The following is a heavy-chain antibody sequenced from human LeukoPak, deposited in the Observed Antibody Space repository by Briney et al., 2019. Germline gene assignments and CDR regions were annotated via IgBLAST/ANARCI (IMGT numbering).Heavy chain of an antibody. CDR2: VYYSGST. Sequence: KPSETLSLTCTVSGDSISGADYYWSWIRQPPGKGLEWIAYVYYSGSTYYNPSLKSRLTISVDTSKNQFSLKLNSVTAADTAVYYCARGGGGSSTVTTYWFDPWGQGALVTVSS. CDR3: ARGGGGSSTVTTYWFDP. J-gene: IGHJ5*02. V-gene: IGHV4-30-4*01. D-gene: IGHD4-17*01. CDR1: GDSISGADYY.